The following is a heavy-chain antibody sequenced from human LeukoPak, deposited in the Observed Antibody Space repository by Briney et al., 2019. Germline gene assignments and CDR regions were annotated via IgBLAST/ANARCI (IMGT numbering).Heavy chain of an antibody. CDR2: IIPIFGTA. J-gene: IGHJ4*02. D-gene: IGHD5-18*01. CDR3: ARELGGYSYVL. V-gene: IGHV1-69*01. CDR1: GGTFSSYA. Sequence: SVKVSCKASGGTFSSYAISGVRQTPGQGREWMGGIIPIFGTANYAQKFQGRVTITADESTSTAYMEQSSLRAEDTAVYYGARELGGYSYVLWGQGTLVTVSS.